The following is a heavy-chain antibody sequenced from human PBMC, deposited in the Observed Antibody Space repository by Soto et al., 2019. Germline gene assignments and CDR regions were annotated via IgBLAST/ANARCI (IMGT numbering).Heavy chain of an antibody. V-gene: IGHV3-30*18. D-gene: IGHD3-22*01. CDR3: AKEGSGYLYYFDY. Sequence: GGSLRLSCAASGFTFSSYGMHRVRQAPGKGLERVAVISYDGSNKYYADSVKGRFTISRDHSKNTLYLKMNSLRTEDTAVYYCAKEGSGYLYYFDYWGQGT. J-gene: IGHJ4*02. CDR1: GFTFSSYG. CDR2: ISYDGSNK.